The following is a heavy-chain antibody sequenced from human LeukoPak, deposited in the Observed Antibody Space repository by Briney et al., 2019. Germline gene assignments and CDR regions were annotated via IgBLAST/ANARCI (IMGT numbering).Heavy chain of an antibody. V-gene: IGHV3-30*02. J-gene: IGHJ4*02. D-gene: IGHD3-22*01. Sequence: GGSLRLSCAASGFTFSSYGMHWVRQAPGKGLEWVAFIRYDGSNKYYADSVKGRFTISRDNSKNTLYLQMNSLRAEDTAVYYCAKDPAHYRVWDDYDSTVLSYWGQGTLVTVSS. CDR3: AKDPAHYRVWDDYDSTVLSY. CDR2: IRYDGSNK. CDR1: GFTFSSYG.